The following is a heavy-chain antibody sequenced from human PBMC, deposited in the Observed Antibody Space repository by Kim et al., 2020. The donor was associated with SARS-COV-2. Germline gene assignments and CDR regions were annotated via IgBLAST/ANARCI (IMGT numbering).Heavy chain of an antibody. Sequence: ASVKVSCKASGYTFTSYYMHWVRQAPGQGFEWMGIINPSGGSTSYAQKFQGRVTMTRDTSTSTVYMELSSLRSEDTAVYYCARGSPVYYDILTGYYRDYWGQGTLVTVSS. V-gene: IGHV1-46*01. CDR1: GYTFTSYY. J-gene: IGHJ4*02. CDR3: ARGSPVYYDILTGYYRDY. CDR2: INPSGGST. D-gene: IGHD3-9*01.